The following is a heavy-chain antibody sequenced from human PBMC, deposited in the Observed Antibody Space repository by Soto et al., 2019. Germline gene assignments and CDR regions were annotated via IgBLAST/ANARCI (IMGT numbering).Heavy chain of an antibody. CDR3: GRGGCSGGSCYIAEYFQH. J-gene: IGHJ1*01. Sequence: EVQLVESGGGLVQPGGSLRLSCAASGFTFSSYWMHWVRQAPGKGLVWVSRINSDGSSTSYADSVKGRFTISRDNDGNTLYRHMNSLRAEDTAVYYCGRGGCSGGSCYIAEYFQHWGQGTLVTVSS. D-gene: IGHD2-15*01. CDR1: GFTFSSYW. V-gene: IGHV3-74*01. CDR2: INSDGSST.